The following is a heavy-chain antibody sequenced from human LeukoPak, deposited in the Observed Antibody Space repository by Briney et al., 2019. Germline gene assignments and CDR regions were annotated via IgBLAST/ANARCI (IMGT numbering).Heavy chain of an antibody. D-gene: IGHD6-19*01. CDR2: IYPGDSDT. CDR3: ATPRQWLV. Sequence: SXKIXCKXSGYSXTXXWIGWVRQMPGKGLEWMGIIYPGDSDTRYSPSFQGQVTISADKSISTAHLQWSSLKASDTAMYYCATPRQWLVWGQGTLVTVSS. J-gene: IGHJ4*02. CDR1: GYSXTXXW. V-gene: IGHV5-51*01.